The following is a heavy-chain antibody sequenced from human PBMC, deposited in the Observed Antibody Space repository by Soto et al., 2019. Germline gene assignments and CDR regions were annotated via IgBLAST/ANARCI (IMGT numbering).Heavy chain of an antibody. CDR1: GFTFSSYY. CDR2: IKTDGSFS. V-gene: IGHV3-74*01. D-gene: IGHD6-19*01. J-gene: IGHJ4*02. CDR3: AKDWAPSSAAYYFDY. Sequence: EVQLVESGGGLVQPGGSLRLSCAASGFTFSSYYMHWVRQAPGKGLVWISRIKTDGSFSSYADSVKGRFTVSRDNSKNTVYLQMNSLRTEDTAVYYCAKDWAPSSAAYYFDYWGQGTLVTVSS.